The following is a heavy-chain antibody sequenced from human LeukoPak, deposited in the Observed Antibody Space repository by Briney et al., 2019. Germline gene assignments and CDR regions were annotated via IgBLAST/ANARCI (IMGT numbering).Heavy chain of an antibody. Sequence: ASVKVSCKASGYTSTSYGISWVRQAPGQGLEWMGWISGYTGNTNYAHKLQGRVTMTTDTSTSTAYMELRSLRSDDTAVYYCARRTIFGVVTFDYWGQGTLVTVPS. CDR2: ISGYTGNT. D-gene: IGHD3-3*01. CDR1: GYTSTSYG. J-gene: IGHJ4*02. CDR3: ARRTIFGVVTFDY. V-gene: IGHV1-18*01.